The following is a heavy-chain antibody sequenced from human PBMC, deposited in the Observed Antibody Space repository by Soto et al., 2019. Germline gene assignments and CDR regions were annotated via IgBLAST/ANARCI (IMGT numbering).Heavy chain of an antibody. CDR1: GFTFHSFS. D-gene: IGHD2-2*01. J-gene: IGHJ6*02. CDR3: AGFSTSLQYFDYYGMDV. Sequence: QVQLVESGGGVVQPGRSLRLSCEASGFTFHSFSMHWVRQAPGKGLEWVAVISFDGSNKDYADSVKGRFTISRDNSKNTLDLQMDSLRPEDTAVYYCAGFSTSLQYFDYYGMDVWGQGTTVAVSS. CDR2: ISFDGSNK. V-gene: IGHV3-30*04.